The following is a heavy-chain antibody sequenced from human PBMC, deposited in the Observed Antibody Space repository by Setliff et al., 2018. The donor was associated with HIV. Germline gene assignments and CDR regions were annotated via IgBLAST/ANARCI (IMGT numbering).Heavy chain of an antibody. CDR1: GYSFTGYH. CDR3: ARDDRGRVLGVGPFDP. D-gene: IGHD3-10*01. CDR2: INPHSGGT. V-gene: IGHV1-2*02. Sequence: ASVKVSCKASGYSFTGYHMHWVRQAPGQGLEWMGWINPHSGGTNYAQKFQGRVTMTRDTSISTAYMELNRLRSDDTAVYYCARDDRGRVLGVGPFDPWGQGTLVTVSS. J-gene: IGHJ5*02.